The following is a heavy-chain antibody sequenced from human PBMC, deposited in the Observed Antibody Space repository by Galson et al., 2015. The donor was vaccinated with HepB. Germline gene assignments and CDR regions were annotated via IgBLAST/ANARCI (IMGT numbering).Heavy chain of an antibody. J-gene: IGHJ4*02. Sequence: SLRLSCAASGFTFSSYGMHWVRQAPGKGLEWVAVISYDGSNKYYADSVKGRFTISRDNSKNTLYLQMNSLRAEDTAVYYCAKDQGGSYFSAFAFDYWGQGTLVTVSS. D-gene: IGHD1-26*01. CDR2: ISYDGSNK. CDR3: AKDQGGSYFSAFAFDY. CDR1: GFTFSSYG. V-gene: IGHV3-30*18.